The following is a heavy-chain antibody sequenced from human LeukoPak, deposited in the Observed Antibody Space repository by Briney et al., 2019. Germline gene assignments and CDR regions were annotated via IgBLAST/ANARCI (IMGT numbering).Heavy chain of an antibody. V-gene: IGHV4-38-2*01. CDR3: ARGAWSGYYSLDY. D-gene: IGHD3-3*01. Sequence: PSETLSLTCAVSGYSISSGYYLGWIRQPPGKGLEWIGSIYHSGSTYYNPSLKSRVTISVDTSKNQFSLKLSSVTAADTAVYYCARGAWSGYYSLDYWGQGTLVTVSS. CDR2: IYHSGST. CDR1: GYSISSGYY. J-gene: IGHJ4*02.